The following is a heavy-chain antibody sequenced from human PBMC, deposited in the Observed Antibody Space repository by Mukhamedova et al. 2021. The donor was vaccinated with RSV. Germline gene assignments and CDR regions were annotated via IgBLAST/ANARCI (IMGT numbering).Heavy chain of an antibody. D-gene: IGHD1-7*01. J-gene: IGHJ4*02. V-gene: IGHV3-48*01. CDR3: ARLHGNYDTWIDY. Sequence: GRFTISRDNAKNSLYLQMNSLRAEDTAVYYCARLHGNYDTWIDYWGQGTLVTVSS.